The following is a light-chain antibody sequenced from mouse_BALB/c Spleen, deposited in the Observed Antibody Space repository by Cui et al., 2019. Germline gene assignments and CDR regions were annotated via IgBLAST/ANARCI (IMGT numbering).Light chain of an antibody. Sequence: DIQMTQSPASLYASVGETVTITCRASENIYSYLAWYQQKQGKSPQLLVYNAKTLAEGVPSRFSGSGSGTQFSLKINSLQPEDFGSYYCQHHYGTPPTFGGGTKLEIK. CDR1: ENIYSY. CDR3: QHHYGTPPT. J-gene: IGKJ1*01. V-gene: IGKV12-44*01. CDR2: NAK.